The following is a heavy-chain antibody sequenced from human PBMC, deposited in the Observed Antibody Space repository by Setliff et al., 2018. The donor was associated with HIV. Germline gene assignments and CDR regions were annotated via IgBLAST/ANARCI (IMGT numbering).Heavy chain of an antibody. CDR1: GYTFTSYG. CDR3: ARVQVGDPYYSYYYMDV. D-gene: IGHD2-8*02. CDR2: ISAYNGNT. Sequence: ASVKVSCKASGYTFTSYGISWVRQAPGQGLEWMGWISAYNGNTNYAQKLQGRVTMTTDTSTSTAYMELRSLRSDDTAVYYCARVQVGDPYYSYYYMDVWGEGTTVTVS. J-gene: IGHJ6*03. V-gene: IGHV1-18*01.